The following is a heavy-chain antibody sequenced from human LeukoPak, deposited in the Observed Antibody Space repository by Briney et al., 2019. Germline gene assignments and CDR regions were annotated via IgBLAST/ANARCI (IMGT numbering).Heavy chain of an antibody. CDR2: ITSSSSII. CDR1: GFTFSNYG. Sequence: GGSLRLSCAASGFTFSNYGVNWVRQAPGKGLEWVSDITSSSSIIYYADSVRGRYTISRDNAKNSLYLQMNSLRAEDTAVYYCARDQSRTWYAIRLGEENFQYWGQGTLVTVSS. J-gene: IGHJ1*01. D-gene: IGHD6-13*01. CDR3: ARDQSRTWYAIRLGEENFQY. V-gene: IGHV3-48*01.